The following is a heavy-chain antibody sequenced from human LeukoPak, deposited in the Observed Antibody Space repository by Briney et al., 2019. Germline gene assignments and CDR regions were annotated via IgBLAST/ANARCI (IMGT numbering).Heavy chain of an antibody. CDR2: IKQDGSEK. J-gene: IGHJ4*02. D-gene: IGHD6-13*01. V-gene: IGHV3-7*01. CDR1: GFTFSSYW. CDR3: ATGKAAGT. Sequence: GGSLRLSCEASGFTFSSYWMSWVRQAPGKGLEWVANIKQDGSEKYYVDSVKGRFTISRDNAKNSLYLQMNSLRAEDTAVYYCATGKAAGTWGQGTLVTVSS.